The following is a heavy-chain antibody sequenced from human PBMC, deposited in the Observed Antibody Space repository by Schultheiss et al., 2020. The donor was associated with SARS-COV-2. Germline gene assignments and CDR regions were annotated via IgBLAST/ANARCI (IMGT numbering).Heavy chain of an antibody. CDR2: IWYDGSNK. V-gene: IGHV3-33*01. CDR3: ARGGYGPLNALDV. Sequence: GGSLRLSCAAYGFTFSSSGMHWVRQAPGKGLEWVAVIWYDGSNKYYGDSVKGRFTISRDNSKNMLYLQMNSLRGEDTAVYYCARGGYGPLNALDVWGQGTTVTVSS. J-gene: IGHJ6*02. CDR1: GFTFSSSG. D-gene: IGHD3-10*01.